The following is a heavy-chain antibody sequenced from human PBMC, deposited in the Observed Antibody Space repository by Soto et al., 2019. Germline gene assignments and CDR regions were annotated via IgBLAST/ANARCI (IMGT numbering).Heavy chain of an antibody. D-gene: IGHD6-13*01. Sequence: QVQLVESGGGLVKPGGSLRLSCAASGFTFSDYYMSWIRQAPGKGLEWVSYISSSSSNTNYADSVKGRFNISRDNAKNFLYLQMNSLRAEDTAVYYCARVGEKWGEQQLVRGGFDYWGQGTLVTVSS. J-gene: IGHJ4*02. V-gene: IGHV3-11*06. CDR3: ARVGEKWGEQQLVRGGFDY. CDR1: GFTFSDYY. CDR2: ISSSSSNT.